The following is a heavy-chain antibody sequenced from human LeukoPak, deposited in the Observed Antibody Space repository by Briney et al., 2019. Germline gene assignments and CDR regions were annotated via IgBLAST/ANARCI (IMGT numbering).Heavy chain of an antibody. CDR2: IYTSGST. Sequence: PSETLSLTCTDSGDSICSYYWSWIRQPAGKRLEWIGRIYTSGSTTYNPSLKSRVTMSVDTSKNQFSLKLSSVTAADTAVYYCARGLGYCSGGSCLAFDYWGQGTLVTVSS. CDR1: GDSICSYY. J-gene: IGHJ4*02. D-gene: IGHD2-15*01. V-gene: IGHV4-4*07. CDR3: ARGLGYCSGGSCLAFDY.